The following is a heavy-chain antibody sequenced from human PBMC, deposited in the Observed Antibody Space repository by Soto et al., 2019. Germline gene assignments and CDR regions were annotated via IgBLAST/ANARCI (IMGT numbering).Heavy chain of an antibody. D-gene: IGHD3-10*01. Sequence: EVQLLESGGGLVQPGGSLRLSCAASGFTFNNYAMTWVRQAPGKGLEWVSAISGGGDTTSYADSVKGRFTVSRDGSKNTLYLQRDSPRAADTALYYSAKGRGGSGSLTPRVEFWGQGTLVTVSS. CDR2: ISGGGDTT. CDR1: GFTFNNYA. CDR3: AKGRGGSGSLTPRVEF. V-gene: IGHV3-23*01. J-gene: IGHJ4*02.